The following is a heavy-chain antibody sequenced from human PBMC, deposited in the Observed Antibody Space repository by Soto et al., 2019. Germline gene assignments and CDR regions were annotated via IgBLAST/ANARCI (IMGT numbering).Heavy chain of an antibody. Sequence: SETLSLTCAVYGGSFSGYYWTWIRQSPGKGLEWIGEIYHSGSTNYNPSLKSRVTISVDKSKNQFSLKLSSVTAADTAVYYCARSPDSSGYYPRWYYYGMDVWGQGTTVTVSS. J-gene: IGHJ6*02. D-gene: IGHD3-22*01. V-gene: IGHV4-34*01. CDR2: IYHSGST. CDR1: GGSFSGYY. CDR3: ARSPDSSGYYPRWYYYGMDV.